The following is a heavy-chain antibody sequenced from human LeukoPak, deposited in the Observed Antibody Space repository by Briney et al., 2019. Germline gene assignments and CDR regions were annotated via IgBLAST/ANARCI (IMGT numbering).Heavy chain of an antibody. J-gene: IGHJ4*02. Sequence: PSETLSLTCTVSGGSISSGGYYWSWIRQHPGKGLEWIGYIYYSGSTYYNPSLKSRVTISVDTSKNQFSLKLSSVTAADTAVYYCARGDVGYYDSSGYYFDYWGQGTLVTVSS. D-gene: IGHD3-22*01. CDR2: IYYSGST. CDR1: GGSISSGGYY. CDR3: ARGDVGYYDSSGYYFDY. V-gene: IGHV4-31*03.